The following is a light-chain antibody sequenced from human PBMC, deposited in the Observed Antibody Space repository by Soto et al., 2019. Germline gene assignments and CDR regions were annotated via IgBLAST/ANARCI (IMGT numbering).Light chain of an antibody. J-gene: IGLJ1*01. V-gene: IGLV2-8*01. CDR1: SSDVGAYNY. Sequence: QSALTQPPSASGSPGQSVTISCTGTSSDVGAYNYVSWYKLHPGKAPKLMIYEFSKRPSGVPDRFSASKSGNTASVTVSGLQPEDEADYYCSSYAGTNQHRVFGTGTKVTVL. CDR2: EFS. CDR3: SSYAGTNQHRV.